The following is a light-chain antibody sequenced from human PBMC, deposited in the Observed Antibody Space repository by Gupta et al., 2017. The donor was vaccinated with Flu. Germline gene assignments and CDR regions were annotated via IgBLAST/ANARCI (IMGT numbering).Light chain of an antibody. CDR2: KTY. J-gene: IGKJ1*01. V-gene: IGKV1-5*03. CDR3: QQYNDFPS. CDR1: QTANMW. Sequence: DIQLTQSPSTLSASVGDTVTITCRASQTANMWLAWYQQKPGKAPRLLIYKTYTLESGVPSRFSGSGFGREFTLTISGLQPEDFATYFCQQYNDFPSFGQGTRLQI.